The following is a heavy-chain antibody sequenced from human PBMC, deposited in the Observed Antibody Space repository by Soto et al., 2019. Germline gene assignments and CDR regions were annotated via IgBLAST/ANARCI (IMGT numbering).Heavy chain of an antibody. D-gene: IGHD2-2*01. CDR3: ASLVPAATNWFDP. Sequence: SETLSLTCAVYGGSFSGYYWSWIRQPPGKGLEWIGEINHSGSTNYNPSLKSRVTISVDTSKNQFSLKLSSVTAADTAVYYCASLVPAATNWFDPWGQGTLVTSPQ. J-gene: IGHJ5*02. V-gene: IGHV4-34*01. CDR2: INHSGST. CDR1: GGSFSGYY.